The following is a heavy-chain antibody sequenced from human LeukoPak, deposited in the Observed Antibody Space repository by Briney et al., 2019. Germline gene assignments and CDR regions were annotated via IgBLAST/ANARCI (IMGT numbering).Heavy chain of an antibody. CDR1: GFTFSSSW. CDR3: AAGRSTWLDY. Sequence: PGGSLRLSCEASGFTFSSSWMHWVRQASGKGLVWVSRINSDGSSTSYADSVKGRFTISRDNAKNTLYLQINTLRAEDTAVYYCAAGRSTWLDYWGQGTLVTVSS. V-gene: IGHV3-74*01. J-gene: IGHJ4*02. D-gene: IGHD6-13*01. CDR2: INSDGSST.